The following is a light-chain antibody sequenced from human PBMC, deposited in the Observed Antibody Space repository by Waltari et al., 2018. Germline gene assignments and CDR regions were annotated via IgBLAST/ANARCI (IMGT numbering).Light chain of an antibody. CDR1: QTIRTTY. Sequence: EIVLTQSPGTLSLSPGEGATLSCRTSQTIRTTYLAWYHQKPGQAPTLLIYGAFSRATGIPERFTGSGSGTDFSLTISSLEPEDFATYYCQQYDISPLTFGGGTKVEIK. CDR2: GAF. J-gene: IGKJ4*01. CDR3: QQYDISPLT. V-gene: IGKV3-20*01.